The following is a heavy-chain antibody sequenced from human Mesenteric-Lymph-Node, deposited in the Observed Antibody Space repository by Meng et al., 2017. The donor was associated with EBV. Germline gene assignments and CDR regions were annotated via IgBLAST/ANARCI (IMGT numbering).Heavy chain of an antibody. CDR2: VYYNGVT. D-gene: IGHD3-10*01. CDR1: GGSISSSNYY. CDR3: ARAMVRGVMPSVIRFDP. J-gene: IGHJ5*02. Sequence: QPQLQESGPGLGKASGTLSLPCTVSGGSISSSNYYWGWIRQAPGKGLEWIGTVYYNGVTHYNPSLNSRVTISIDTSKNQFSLRLNSATAADTAVYYCARAMVRGVMPSVIRFDPWGQGALVTASS. V-gene: IGHV4-39*07.